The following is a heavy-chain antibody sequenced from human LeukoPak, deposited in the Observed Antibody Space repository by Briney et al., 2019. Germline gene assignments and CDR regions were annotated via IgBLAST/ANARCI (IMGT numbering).Heavy chain of an antibody. CDR2: INPNSGGT. Sequence: ASVKVSCKASGYTFTGYYMHWVRQAPGQGLEWMGWINPNSGGTNYAQKFQGRVTMTRDTSISTAYMELSRLRSDDTAVYYCARHRGSTVTTNYFDYWGQGTLVTVSS. J-gene: IGHJ4*02. D-gene: IGHD4-17*01. CDR1: GYTFTGYY. V-gene: IGHV1-2*02. CDR3: ARHRGSTVTTNYFDY.